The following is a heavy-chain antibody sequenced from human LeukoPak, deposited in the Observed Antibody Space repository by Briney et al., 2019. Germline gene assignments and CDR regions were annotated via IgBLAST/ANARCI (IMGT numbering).Heavy chain of an antibody. D-gene: IGHD3-16*02. CDR1: GYTFTRYY. CDR3: ARGYVWGSYRLGY. Sequence: ASVKVSCKASGYTFTRYYMHWVRQAPGQGLEGMGWIKPNSGGTNYAQKFQGRVTMTRDTSISIAYMELSRLRSDDTAVYYCARGYVWGSYRLGYWGQGTLVTVSS. V-gene: IGHV1-2*02. J-gene: IGHJ4*02. CDR2: IKPNSGGT.